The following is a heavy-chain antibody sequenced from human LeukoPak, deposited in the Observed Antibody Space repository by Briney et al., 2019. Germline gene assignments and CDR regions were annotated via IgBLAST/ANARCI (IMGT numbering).Heavy chain of an antibody. Sequence: GGSRRLSCAASGCTVISTYMNWVRQAPGKGLDWVSIIYRDGSTYYADYVKGRFTISRDNSKNTLYLQMNSLRVEDTAMYYCARDSGDGDYEPLDSWGQGTLVIVSS. J-gene: IGHJ4*02. CDR2: IYRDGST. CDR3: ARDSGDGDYEPLDS. V-gene: IGHV3-53*01. CDR1: GCTVISTY. D-gene: IGHD4-17*01.